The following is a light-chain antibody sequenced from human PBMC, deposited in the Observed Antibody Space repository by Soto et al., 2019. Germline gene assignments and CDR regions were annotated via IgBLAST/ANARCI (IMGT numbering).Light chain of an antibody. CDR2: WAS. CDR1: QSFLYSPNNKNY. Sequence: DIVMTQSPDSLAVSLGERATINCKSRQSFLYSPNNKNYLAWYQQKPGQPPKLLIYWASTPESGVPDRFSGSGSGTEFTLTISSLQSEDFAVYYCQQYNKWPRTFGQGTKVDIK. V-gene: IGKV4-1*01. J-gene: IGKJ1*01. CDR3: QQYNKWPRT.